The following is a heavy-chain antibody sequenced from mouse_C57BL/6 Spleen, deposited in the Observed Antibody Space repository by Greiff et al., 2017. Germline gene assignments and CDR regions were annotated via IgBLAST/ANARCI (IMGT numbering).Heavy chain of an antibody. CDR1: GYTFTSYW. J-gene: IGHJ4*01. CDR3: ARKGNFWAMDD. Sequence: QVQLQQPGAELAKPGASVKLSCKASGYTFTSYWITWVKQRPGHGLEWIGYINPSSGSTNYNEKFKGKATLTADTSSSTAYMQLSSLTSEDSAVYYCARKGNFWAMDDWGKGTSVTVSS. CDR2: INPSSGST. D-gene: IGHD4-1*01. V-gene: IGHV1-55*01.